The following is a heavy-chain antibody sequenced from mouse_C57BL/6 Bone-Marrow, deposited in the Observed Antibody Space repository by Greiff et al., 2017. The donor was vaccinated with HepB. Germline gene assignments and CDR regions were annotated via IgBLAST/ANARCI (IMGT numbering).Heavy chain of an antibody. Sequence: VKVVESGPGLVQPSQSLSITCTVSGFSLTSYGVHWVRQSPGKGLEWLGVIWRGGSTDYNAAFMSRLSITKNNSKSQVFFKMNSLQADDTAIYYCAKIYSNPDFDVWGTGTTVTVSS. V-gene: IGHV2-5*01. CDR1: GFSLTSYG. CDR3: AKIYSNPDFDV. CDR2: IWRGGST. D-gene: IGHD2-5*01. J-gene: IGHJ1*03.